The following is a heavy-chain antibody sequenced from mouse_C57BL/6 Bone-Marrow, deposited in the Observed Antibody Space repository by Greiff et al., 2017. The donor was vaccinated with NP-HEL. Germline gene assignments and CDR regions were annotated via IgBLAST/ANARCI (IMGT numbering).Heavy chain of an antibody. V-gene: IGHV1-69*01. CDR1: GYTFTSYW. J-gene: IGHJ2*01. D-gene: IGHD1-1*01. Sequence: QVQLQQPGAELVMPGASVKLSCKASGYTFTSYWMHWVKQRPGQGLEWIGEIDPSDSYNNYTQKFKGKSTLTVDKSSSTAYMHLSSLTSEDSAVYYLARDFGSFYYFDYWGQGTTLTVSS. CDR3: ARDFGSFYYFDY. CDR2: IDPSDSYN.